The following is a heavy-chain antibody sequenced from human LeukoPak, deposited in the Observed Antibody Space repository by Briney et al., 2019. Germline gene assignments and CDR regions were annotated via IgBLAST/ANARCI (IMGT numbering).Heavy chain of an antibody. CDR2: ISSSSSAR. CDR1: GFTFSRHS. Sequence: GGSLRLSCAASGFTFSRHSINWVRQAPGKGLEWVSYISSSSSARYYADSVKGRFTISRDDARNSLYLQMNSLRAEDTAVYYCARMSGSRLPGYWGQGALVTVSS. V-gene: IGHV3-48*01. CDR3: ARMSGSRLPGY. J-gene: IGHJ4*02. D-gene: IGHD3-3*01.